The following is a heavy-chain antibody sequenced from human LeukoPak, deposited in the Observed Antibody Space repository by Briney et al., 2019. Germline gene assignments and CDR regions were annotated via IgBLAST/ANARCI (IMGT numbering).Heavy chain of an antibody. CDR2: IRYDGSNK. CDR3: ARDSDYGDNSGKFDY. CDR1: GFTFSSYG. D-gene: IGHD4-23*01. J-gene: IGHJ4*02. Sequence: PGGSLRLSCAASGFTFSSYGMHWVRQAPGKGLEWVALIRYDGSNKYYADSVKGRFTISRDNSKNTLYLQMNSLRAEDTAVYYCARDSDYGDNSGKFDYWGQGTRVTVSS. V-gene: IGHV3-30*02.